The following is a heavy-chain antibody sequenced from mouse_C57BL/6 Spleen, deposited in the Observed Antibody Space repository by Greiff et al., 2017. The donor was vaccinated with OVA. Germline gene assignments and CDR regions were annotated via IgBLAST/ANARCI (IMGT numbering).Heavy chain of an antibody. V-gene: IGHV5-17*01. Sequence: EVKLVESGGGLVKPGGSLKLSCAASGFTFSDYGMHWVRQAPEKGLEWVAYISSGSSTIYYADTVKGRFTISRDNAKNTLFLQMTSLRSEDTAMYYCARPSITTVGGFAYWGQGTLVTVSA. J-gene: IGHJ3*01. D-gene: IGHD1-1*01. CDR1: GFTFSDYG. CDR3: ARPSITTVGGFAY. CDR2: ISSGSSTI.